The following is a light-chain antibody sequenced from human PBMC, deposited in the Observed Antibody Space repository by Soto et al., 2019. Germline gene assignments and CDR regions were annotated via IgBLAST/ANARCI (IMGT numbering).Light chain of an antibody. J-gene: IGLJ1*01. CDR2: ENN. Sequence: QSVLTQPPSVSEAPGQRVTISCTGSSSNIGAGYDAPWYQQVPGTAPKLLIYENNNRPSGVPDRFSGSKSGTSASLAITGRQADDEADYYCQSSDSSLSGYVFGTGTKLTVL. V-gene: IGLV1-40*01. CDR1: SSNIGAGYD. CDR3: QSSDSSLSGYV.